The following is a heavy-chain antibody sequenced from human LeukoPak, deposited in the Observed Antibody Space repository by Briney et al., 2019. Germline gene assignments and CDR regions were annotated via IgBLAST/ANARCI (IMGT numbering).Heavy chain of an antibody. CDR1: GFTFSSYS. CDR3: ARSRGYCSSTSCHYYYYYMDV. Sequence: GGSLTLSCAASGFTFSSYSMNWVRQAPGKGLEWVSSISSSSSYIYYADSVKGRFTISRDNAKNSLYLQMNSLRAEDTAVYYCARSRGYCSSTSCHYYYYYMDVWGKGTTVTVSS. V-gene: IGHV3-21*01. J-gene: IGHJ6*03. D-gene: IGHD2-2*01. CDR2: ISSSSSYI.